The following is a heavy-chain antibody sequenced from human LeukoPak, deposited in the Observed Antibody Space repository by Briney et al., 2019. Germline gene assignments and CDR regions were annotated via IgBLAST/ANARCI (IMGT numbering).Heavy chain of an antibody. CDR1: GFTFSDYA. V-gene: IGHV3-69-1*01. Sequence: GGSLRLSCAASGFTFSDYAMNWVRQAPGKGLEWLSYISTSSSIYYADSVKGRFTISRDNARNSLYLQMNSLRAEDTAVYYCARADSWDYYDSSGKGAFDIWGQGTMVTVSS. CDR2: ISTSSSI. J-gene: IGHJ3*02. D-gene: IGHD3-22*01. CDR3: ARADSWDYYDSSGKGAFDI.